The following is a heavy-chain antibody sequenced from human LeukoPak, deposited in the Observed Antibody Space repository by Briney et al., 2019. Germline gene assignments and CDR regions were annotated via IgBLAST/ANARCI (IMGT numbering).Heavy chain of an antibody. D-gene: IGHD3-16*01. CDR1: GDSISTYY. V-gene: IGHV4-59*08. Sequence: PSKTLSLTCTVSGDSISTYYWSWIRQPPGKGLEWIGYIHYSGSTNYNPSLRSRVSISVDTSKNQFSLKLSSATAADTAVYFCARRAINSVMFDYWGQGTLVTVSS. J-gene: IGHJ4*02. CDR2: IHYSGST. CDR3: ARRAINSVMFDY.